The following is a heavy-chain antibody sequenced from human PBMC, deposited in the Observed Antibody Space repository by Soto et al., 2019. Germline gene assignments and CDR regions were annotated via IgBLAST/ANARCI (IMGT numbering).Heavy chain of an antibody. CDR2: IIPIFGTA. CDR3: ARTYYYDSSGYYYPYGTAFDY. V-gene: IGHV1-69*13. D-gene: IGHD3-22*01. Sequence: SVKVSCKASGGTFSSYAISWVRQAPGQGLEWMGGIIPIFGTANYAQKFQGRVTITADESTSTAYMELSSLRSEDTAVYYCARTYYYDSSGYYYPYGTAFDYWGQGTLVTVS. CDR1: GGTFSSYA. J-gene: IGHJ4*02.